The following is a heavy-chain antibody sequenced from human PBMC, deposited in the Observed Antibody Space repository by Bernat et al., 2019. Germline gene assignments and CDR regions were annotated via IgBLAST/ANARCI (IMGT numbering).Heavy chain of an antibody. CDR1: GFTFSSSA. CDR2: ISYDGSNK. V-gene: IGHV3-30-3*01. D-gene: IGHD3-3*01. CDR3: ASPYYDFWSGYYSVPLCQH. J-gene: IGHJ1*01. Sequence: VFLLDSGGDLAQPGESLRLSCAASGFTFSSSAMSWVRQVPGKGLEWVAVISYDGSNKYYADSVKGRFTISRDNSKNTLYLQMNSLRAEDTAVYYCASPYYDFWSGYYSVPLCQHWGQGTLVTVSS.